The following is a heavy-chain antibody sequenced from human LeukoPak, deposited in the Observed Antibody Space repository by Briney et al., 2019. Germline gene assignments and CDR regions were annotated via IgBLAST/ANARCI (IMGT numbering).Heavy chain of an antibody. D-gene: IGHD1-26*01. CDR3: ARATFGRNGLDV. CDR1: GEPISSYY. V-gene: IGHV4-59*12. Sequence: SETPSLTCLVSGEPISSYYWSWIRQAPGRGPEYIGNVYYNGNTNYNPSLKSRVAISVDASKNQFSLKLSSVTAADTAVYFCARATFGRNGLDVWGQGTTVTVSS. J-gene: IGHJ6*01. CDR2: VYYNGNT.